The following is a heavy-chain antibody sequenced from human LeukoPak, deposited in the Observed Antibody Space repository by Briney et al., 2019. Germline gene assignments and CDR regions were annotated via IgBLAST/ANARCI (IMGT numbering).Heavy chain of an antibody. V-gene: IGHV4-39*01. D-gene: IGHD1-14*01. CDR3: ARHPTTPDY. CDR2: LFDSGNT. CDR1: GGSISSRSYY. Sequence: PSETLSLTCIVSGGSISSRSYYWDWIRQPPGKGLEWIGNLFDSGNTHYNPSLRSRLTMSVDTSKNQFSLKLTSVTAADTAVYYCARHPTTPDYWGQGSLVTVSS. J-gene: IGHJ4*02.